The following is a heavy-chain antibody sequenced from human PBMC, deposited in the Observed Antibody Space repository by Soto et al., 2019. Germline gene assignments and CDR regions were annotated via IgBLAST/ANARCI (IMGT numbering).Heavy chain of an antibody. CDR3: GREYYFGSGRYCNRPFKF. D-gene: IGHD3-10*01. V-gene: IGHV4-59*12. CDR2: IYYSGST. J-gene: IGHJ4*02. CDR1: GRSISSYY. Sequence: SEPLSLTCTVSGRSISSYYWSWIRQPPGKGLEWIGYIYYSGSTNYNPSLKSRVTISVDTSKNQFSLKLSSVTAADTAVYYCGREYYFGSGRYCNRPFKFWAQGTLV.